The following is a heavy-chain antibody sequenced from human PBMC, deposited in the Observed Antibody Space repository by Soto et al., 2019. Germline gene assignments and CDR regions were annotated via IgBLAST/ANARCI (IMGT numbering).Heavy chain of an antibody. J-gene: IGHJ6*03. D-gene: IGHD1-1*01. CDR1: GGSISSGGYY. CDR3: ARMVEPAPGYYYYMDV. V-gene: IGHV4-31*03. CDR2: IYYSGST. Sequence: QVQLQESGPGLVKPSQTLSLTCTVSGGSISSGGYYWSWIRQHPGKGLEWIGYIYYSGSTYYNPSLKSRVTISVDTSKNQFSLKPSSVTAADTAVYYCARMVEPAPGYYYYMDVWGKGTTVTVSS.